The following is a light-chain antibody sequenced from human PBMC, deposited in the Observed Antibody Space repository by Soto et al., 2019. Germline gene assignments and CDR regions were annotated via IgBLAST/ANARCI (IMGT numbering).Light chain of an antibody. CDR2: AAS. CDR3: QQYYSPPPT. CDR1: QSVSSY. J-gene: IGKJ1*01. V-gene: IGKV1-39*01. Sequence: DIQLTQSPASLSASVGDRVTITCRASQSVSSYLNWYQQKPGKAPKLLIYAASSLQSGVPSRFSGSGSGTDSPTTISRLPYEDVVTYYRQQYYSPPPTFGQGTKVDIK.